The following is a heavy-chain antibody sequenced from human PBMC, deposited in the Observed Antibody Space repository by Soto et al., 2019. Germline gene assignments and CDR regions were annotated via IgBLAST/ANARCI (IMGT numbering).Heavy chain of an antibody. V-gene: IGHV3-23*01. CDR3: ARWSYLDY. Sequence: GALRLSCAASVFSFGSYALSWVRQAPGKGLEWVSTISGIDGKTFYADSVKGRFSISRDTSQSTLYLQMNSLRADDTAMYYCARWSYLDYWGQGTRVTVSS. D-gene: IGHD3-3*01. J-gene: IGHJ4*02. CDR2: ISGIDGKT. CDR1: VFSFGSYA.